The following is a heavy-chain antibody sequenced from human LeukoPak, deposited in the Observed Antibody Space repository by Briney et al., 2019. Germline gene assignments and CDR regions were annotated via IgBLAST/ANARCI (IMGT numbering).Heavy chain of an antibody. CDR3: AREDQLLTGWFDP. CDR2: IYYSGST. J-gene: IGHJ5*02. V-gene: IGHV4-61*01. D-gene: IGHD2-2*01. CDR1: GYSISSGYY. Sequence: PSETLSLTCTVSGYSISSGYYWSWIRQPPGKGLEWIGYIYYSGSTNYNPSLKSRVTISVDTSKNQFSLKLSSVTAADTAVYYCAREDQLLTGWFDPWGQGTLVTVSS.